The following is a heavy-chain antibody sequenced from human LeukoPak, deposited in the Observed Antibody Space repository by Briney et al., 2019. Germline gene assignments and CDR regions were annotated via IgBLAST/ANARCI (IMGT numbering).Heavy chain of an antibody. CDR3: ARTIAPSSCSKALPIDP. J-gene: IGHJ5*02. Sequence: PSETLSLTCAVYGGSFSGYYWSWIRQPPGKGLEWIGEINHSGSTNYNPSLKSRVTISVDTSKNQFSLKLSSVTAADTGVYYCARTIAPSSCSKALPIDPWGQGTLVTVSS. CDR2: INHSGST. V-gene: IGHV4-34*01. D-gene: IGHD6-13*01. CDR1: GGSFSGYY.